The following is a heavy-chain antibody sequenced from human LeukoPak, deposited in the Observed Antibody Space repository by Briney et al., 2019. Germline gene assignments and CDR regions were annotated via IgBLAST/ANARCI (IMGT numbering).Heavy chain of an antibody. Sequence: SETLSLTCAVSGGSISSSNWWSWVRQPPRKGLEWIGEIYHSGSTNYNPSLRSRVTISVDKSKNQFSLKLSSVTAADTAVYYCARDSGRLAAAGSYYYYYGMDVWGQGTTVTVSS. CDR2: IYHSGST. CDR1: GGSISSSNW. D-gene: IGHD6-13*01. CDR3: ARDSGRLAAAGSYYYYYGMDV. J-gene: IGHJ6*02. V-gene: IGHV4-4*02.